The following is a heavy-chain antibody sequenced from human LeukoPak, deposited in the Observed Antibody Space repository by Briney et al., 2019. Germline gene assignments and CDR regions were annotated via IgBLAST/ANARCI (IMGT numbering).Heavy chain of an antibody. CDR2: ISGYNGNT. Sequence: ASVKVSCKASGYTFTTYGVSWVRQAPGQGLEWMGWISGYNGNTNYAQKFQGRVTMTTDTSTITAYVELRSLRSDDTAVYYCARDLLADYSDSSGYLNYFDYWGQGTLVTVSS. D-gene: IGHD3-22*01. CDR3: ARDLLADYSDSSGYLNYFDY. CDR1: GYTFTTYG. V-gene: IGHV1-18*01. J-gene: IGHJ4*02.